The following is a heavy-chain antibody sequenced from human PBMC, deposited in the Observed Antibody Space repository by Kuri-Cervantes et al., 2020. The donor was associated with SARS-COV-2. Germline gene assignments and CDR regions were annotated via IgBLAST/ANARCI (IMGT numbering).Heavy chain of an antibody. D-gene: IGHD5-12*01. CDR3: ARVFGNSGYVSYYYYYMDV. V-gene: IGHV3-23*01. CDR1: GFTFSSYA. Sequence: GGSLRLSCAASGFTFSSYAMSWVRQAPGKGLEWVSAISGSGGSTYYADSVKGRFTISRDNSKNTLYLQMNSLRAEDTAVYYCARVFGNSGYVSYYYYYMDVWGKGTTVTVS. J-gene: IGHJ6*03. CDR2: ISGSGGST.